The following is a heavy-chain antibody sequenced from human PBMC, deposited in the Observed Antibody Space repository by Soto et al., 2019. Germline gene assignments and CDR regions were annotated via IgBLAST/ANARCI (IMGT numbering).Heavy chain of an antibody. J-gene: IGHJ6*02. CDR1: GGTFSSYA. Sequence: QVQLVQSGAEVKKPGSSVKVSCKAPGGTFSSYAISWVRQAPRQGLEWMGGVIPIFGTAKYAQKFQGRVTITADESTSTGYMELRSLRSEDTAVYYCARSQGGSSSLDIYYYYYYGMDVWGQGTTVTVSS. V-gene: IGHV1-69*01. CDR3: ARSQGGSSSLDIYYYYYYGMDV. D-gene: IGHD2-15*01. CDR2: VIPIFGTA.